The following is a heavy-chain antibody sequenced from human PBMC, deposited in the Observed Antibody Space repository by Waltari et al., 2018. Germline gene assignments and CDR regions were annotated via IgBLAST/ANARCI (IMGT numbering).Heavy chain of an antibody. J-gene: IGHJ4*02. V-gene: IGHV1-69*05. CDR1: GGTFSSYA. CDR2: IIPIFGTA. D-gene: IGHD1-26*01. CDR3: ARGGRDGYNKAPRSHYFDY. Sequence: QVQLVQSGAEVKKPGSSVKVSCKASGGTFSSYAISWVRQAPGQGLEWMGGIIPIFGTANYAQKFQGRVTITTDESTSTAYMELSSLRSEDTAVYYCARGGRDGYNKAPRSHYFDYWGQGTLVTVSS.